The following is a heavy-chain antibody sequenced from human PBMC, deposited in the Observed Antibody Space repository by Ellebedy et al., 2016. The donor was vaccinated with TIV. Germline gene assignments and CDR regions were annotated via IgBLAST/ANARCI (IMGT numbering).Heavy chain of an antibody. V-gene: IGHV4-39*01. Sequence: MPSETLSLTCNVSGGSMSSRSYYWGWIRQPPGKGLEWIGSIFHSGTTNYIQPSLKSRVTISVDTSKNQFSLRLSSVTAADTAVYYWARHFRGYTGYARAPLDSWGQGTLVAVSS. CDR3: ARHFRGYTGYARAPLDS. D-gene: IGHD5-12*01. J-gene: IGHJ5*01. CDR2: IFHSGTT. CDR1: GGSMSSRSYY.